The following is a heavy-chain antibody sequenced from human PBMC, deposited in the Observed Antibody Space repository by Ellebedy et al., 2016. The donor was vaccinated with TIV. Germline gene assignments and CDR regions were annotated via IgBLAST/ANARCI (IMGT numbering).Heavy chain of an antibody. CDR3: AAMRGSRQFDY. Sequence: SETLSLXCTVSGGSINSYYWSWIRQSPGKGLEWIGYIYFRGNTEQNPSLKSRATVSVDTAKNQSSLKLRSVTTADTAVYYCAAMRGSRQFDYWGQGTLVTVSS. D-gene: IGHD2-2*01. V-gene: IGHV4-59*01. J-gene: IGHJ4*02. CDR2: IYFRGNT. CDR1: GGSINSYY.